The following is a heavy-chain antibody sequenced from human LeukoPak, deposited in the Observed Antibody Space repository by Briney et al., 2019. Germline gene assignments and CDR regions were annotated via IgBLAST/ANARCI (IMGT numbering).Heavy chain of an antibody. Sequence: ASVKVSCKASGYTFTSYDINWVRQATGQGLEWMGWMNPNSGNTGYAQRFQGRVTMTRNTSISTAYMELSSLRSEDTAVYYCATNNYYGSGSYFLVDYWGQGTLVTVSS. CDR2: MNPNSGNT. CDR3: ATNNYYGSGSYFLVDY. CDR1: GYTFTSYD. D-gene: IGHD3-10*01. V-gene: IGHV1-8*01. J-gene: IGHJ4*02.